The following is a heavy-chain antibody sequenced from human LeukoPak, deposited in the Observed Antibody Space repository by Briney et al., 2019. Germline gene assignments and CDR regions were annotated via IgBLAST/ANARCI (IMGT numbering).Heavy chain of an antibody. D-gene: IGHD6-13*01. V-gene: IGHV1-69*05. Sequence: ASVKVSCKASGGTFSSYAISWVRQAPGQGLEWLGGNIPIFGTANYAQKFQGRVTITTDESTSTAYMELSSLRSEDTAVYYCGAAAGTGNWFDPWGQGTLVTVSS. CDR2: NIPIFGTA. CDR3: GAAAGTGNWFDP. CDR1: GGTFSSYA. J-gene: IGHJ5*02.